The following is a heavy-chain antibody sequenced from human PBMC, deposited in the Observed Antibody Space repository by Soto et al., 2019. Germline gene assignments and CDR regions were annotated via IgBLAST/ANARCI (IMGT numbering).Heavy chain of an antibody. D-gene: IGHD2-2*01. V-gene: IGHV4-59*01. Sequence: SETLSLTCTVSGGSISSYYWSWIRQPPGKGLEWIGYIYYSGSTNYNPSLKSRLTISVDTSKNQFSLKLSSVTAADTAVYYCARVVGGYYYGMDVWGQGTTVTVSS. J-gene: IGHJ6*02. CDR3: ARVVGGYYYGMDV. CDR2: IYYSGST. CDR1: GGSISSYY.